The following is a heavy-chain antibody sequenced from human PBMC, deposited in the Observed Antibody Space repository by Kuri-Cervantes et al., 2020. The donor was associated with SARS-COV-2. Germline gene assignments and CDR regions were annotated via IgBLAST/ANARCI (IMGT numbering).Heavy chain of an antibody. CDR2: IYPGDSDT. Sequence: KVSCKGSGYSFTSYWIGWVRQMPGKGLEWMGIIYPGDSDTRYSPSSQGQVTISADKSISTAYLQWSSLKASDTAMYYCARQRVDSNYGGGDYYYGMDVWGQGTTVTVSS. CDR1: GYSFTSYW. CDR3: ARQRVDSNYGGGDYYYGMDV. D-gene: IGHD4-11*01. J-gene: IGHJ6*02. V-gene: IGHV5-51*01.